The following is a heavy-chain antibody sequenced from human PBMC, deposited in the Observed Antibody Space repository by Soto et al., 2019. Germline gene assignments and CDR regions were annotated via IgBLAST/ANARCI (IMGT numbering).Heavy chain of an antibody. Sequence: EVQLVESGGGLVQPGGSLRLSCAASGFTFSTYSMNWVRQAPGKGLEWVSYISSRSYTIYYVDSVKGRFTISRDNGKNSLYLQINSLRDEDTAVYYCARGGSSSDNGMDVWGQGTTVTVSS. V-gene: IGHV3-48*02. CDR1: GFTFSTYS. CDR2: ISSRSYTI. D-gene: IGHD6-6*01. J-gene: IGHJ6*02. CDR3: ARGGSSSDNGMDV.